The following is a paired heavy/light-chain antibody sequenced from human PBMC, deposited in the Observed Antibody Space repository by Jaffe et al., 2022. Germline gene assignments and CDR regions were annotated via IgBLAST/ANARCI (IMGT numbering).Light chain of an antibody. CDR3: QQYYSYPGGFT. J-gene: IGKJ3*01. CDR1: QGISSY. CDR2: AAS. V-gene: IGKV1-8*01. Sequence: AIRMTQSPSSLSASTGDRVTITCRASQGISSYLAWYQQKPGKAPKLLIYAASTLQSGVPSRFSGSGSGTDFTLTISCLQSEDFATYYCQQYYSYPGGFTFGPGTKVDIK.
Heavy chain of an antibody. CDR1: GGSISSYY. V-gene: IGHV4-59*01. J-gene: IGHJ3*02. CDR2: IYYSGST. CDR3: ARSIRRYYDFWSEAFDI. D-gene: IGHD3-3*01. Sequence: QVQLQESGPGLVKPSETLSLTCTVSGGSISSYYWSWIRQPPGKGLEWIGYIYYSGSTNYNPSLKSRVTISVDTSKNQFSLKLSSVTAADTAVYYCARSIRRYYDFWSEAFDIWGQGTMVTVSS.